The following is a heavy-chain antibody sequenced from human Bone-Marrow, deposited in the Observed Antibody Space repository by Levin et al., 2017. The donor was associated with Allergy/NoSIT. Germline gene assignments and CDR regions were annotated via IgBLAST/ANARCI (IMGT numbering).Heavy chain of an antibody. J-gene: IGHJ6*02. D-gene: IGHD2-15*01. CDR1: GFRFSSYG. V-gene: IGHV3-30*18. Sequence: AGGSLRLSCAASGFRFSSYGMHWVRQAPGKGLEWLAFISYDGRNEYYADSVKGRFTISRDNSKYTLDLQMDSLRAEDTALYYCAKTQGATAASTAYLCMDVWGQGTTVTVSS. CDR2: ISYDGRNE. CDR3: AKTQGATAASTAYLCMDV.